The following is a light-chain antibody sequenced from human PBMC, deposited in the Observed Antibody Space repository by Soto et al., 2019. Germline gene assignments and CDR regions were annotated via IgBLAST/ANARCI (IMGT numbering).Light chain of an antibody. CDR3: QQFNSYVWT. CDR1: QSLLHSNGYNY. CDR2: LGS. Sequence: DIVMTQSPLSLPVTPGEPASISCRSSQSLLHSNGYNYLDWYLQKPGQSPQLLIYLGSNRASGVPDRFSGSGSGTEFTLTISSLQPDDFATYYCQQFNSYVWTFGQGTKVDIK. V-gene: IGKV2-28*01. J-gene: IGKJ1*01.